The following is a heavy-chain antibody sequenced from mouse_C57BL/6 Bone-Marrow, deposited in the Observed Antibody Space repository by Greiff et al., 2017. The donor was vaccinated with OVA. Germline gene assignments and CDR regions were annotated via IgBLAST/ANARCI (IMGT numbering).Heavy chain of an antibody. CDR1: GFTFSSYA. CDR3: ARDPSLGFDY. Sequence: EVQGVESGGGLVKPGGSLKLSCAASGFTFSSYAMSWVRQTPEKRLEWVATISDGGSYTYYPDNVKGRFTISRDNAKNNLYLQMSHLKSEDTAMYYCARDPSLGFDYWGQGTTLTVSS. D-gene: IGHD4-1*01. CDR2: ISDGGSYT. J-gene: IGHJ2*01. V-gene: IGHV5-4*01.